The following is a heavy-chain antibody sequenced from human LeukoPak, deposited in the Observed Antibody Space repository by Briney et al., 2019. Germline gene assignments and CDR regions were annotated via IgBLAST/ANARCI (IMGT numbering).Heavy chain of an antibody. J-gene: IGHJ3*02. CDR2: IKSDGVTT. CDR3: ARDRLTNDAFDI. Sequence: GGSLRLSCAASGFSFSSYWMHWVRQAPGKGLVWVSRIKSDGVTTAYADSVKGRFTISRDNSKNTLYLQMNSLRAEDTAMYYCARDRLTNDAFDIWGQGTMVTVSS. D-gene: IGHD2-8*01. CDR1: GFSFSSYW. V-gene: IGHV3-74*01.